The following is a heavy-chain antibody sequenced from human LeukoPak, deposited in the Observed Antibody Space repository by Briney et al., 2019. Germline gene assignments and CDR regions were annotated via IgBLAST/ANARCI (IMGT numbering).Heavy chain of an antibody. CDR3: ARHVPVAPDAFDI. CDR2: INHSGST. J-gene: IGHJ3*02. CDR1: GGSISSYY. V-gene: IGHV4-59*08. D-gene: IGHD2-2*01. Sequence: PSETLSLTCTVSGGSISSYYWSWIRQPPGKGLEWIGEINHSGSTNYNPSLKSRVTISVDTSKNQFSLKLSSVTAADTAVYYCARHVPVAPDAFDIWGQGTMVTVSS.